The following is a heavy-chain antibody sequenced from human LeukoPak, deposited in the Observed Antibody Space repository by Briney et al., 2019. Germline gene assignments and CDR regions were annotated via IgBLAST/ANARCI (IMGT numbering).Heavy chain of an antibody. Sequence: GGSLRLSXAASGFTFSTYTMSWVRQAPGKGLEWVSAISGSGGNTYYADSVKGRFTISRDNSKNTLYLQMDSLRADDTAVYYCAKAAFSRTSYFDYWGQGTLVTASS. CDR1: GFTFSTYT. V-gene: IGHV3-23*01. CDR2: ISGSGGNT. J-gene: IGHJ4*02. CDR3: AKAAFSRTSYFDY. D-gene: IGHD3-3*02.